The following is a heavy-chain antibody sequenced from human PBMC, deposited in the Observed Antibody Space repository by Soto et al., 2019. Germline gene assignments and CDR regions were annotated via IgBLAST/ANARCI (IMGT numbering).Heavy chain of an antibody. V-gene: IGHV1-46*01. CDR3: AREGWYYDILTGYYSPINYYYGMDV. J-gene: IGHJ6*02. CDR2: INPNGGGT. Sequence: ASVKVSCKASGYTFTGYYMHWVRQAPGQGLEWMGWINPNGGGTNYAQKFRGRVTMTRDTSTSTVYMELSSLRSEDTAVYYCAREGWYYDILTGYYSPINYYYGMDVWGQGTTVTVSS. D-gene: IGHD3-9*01. CDR1: GYTFTGYY.